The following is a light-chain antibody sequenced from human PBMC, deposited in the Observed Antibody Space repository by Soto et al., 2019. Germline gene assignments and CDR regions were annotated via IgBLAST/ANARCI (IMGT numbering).Light chain of an antibody. CDR2: DAS. Sequence: DIQMTQSPSTLSASVGDRVTITCRASQSISTWLAWYQQKPGKALKLLIYDASSLESGVPSRFSGSGSGTEFTLTISSLQPDDFATYYCQQYNSYSGTFGQATKVEIK. CDR3: QQYNSYSGT. J-gene: IGKJ1*01. CDR1: QSISTW. V-gene: IGKV1-5*01.